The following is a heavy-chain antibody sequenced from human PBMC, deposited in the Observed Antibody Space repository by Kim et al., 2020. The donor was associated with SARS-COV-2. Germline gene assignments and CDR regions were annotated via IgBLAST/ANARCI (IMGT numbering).Heavy chain of an antibody. CDR3: VKDLTGELRTFDY. CDR2: ISSNGGST. D-gene: IGHD1-26*01. Sequence: GGSLRLSCSASGFTFSSYAMHWVRQAPGKGLEYVSAISSNGGSTYYADSVKGRFTISRDNSKNTLYLQMSSLRAEDTAVYYCVKDLTGELRTFDYWGQGTPVTVSS. J-gene: IGHJ4*02. CDR1: GFTFSSYA. V-gene: IGHV3-64D*06.